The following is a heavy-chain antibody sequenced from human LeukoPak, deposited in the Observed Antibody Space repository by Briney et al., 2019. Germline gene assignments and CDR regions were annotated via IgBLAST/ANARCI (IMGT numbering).Heavy chain of an antibody. J-gene: IGHJ4*02. CDR2: INHSGST. CDR3: ARAGSVVVTGDANYYFDY. V-gene: IGHV4-34*01. CDR1: GGSFSGYY. D-gene: IGHD2-21*02. Sequence: SETLSLTCAVYGGSFSGYYWSWIRQPPGKGLEWIGEINHSGSTNYNPSLKSRVTVSVDTSKKQFSLKLSSVTAADTAVYYCARAGSVVVTGDANYYFDYWGQGTLVTVSS.